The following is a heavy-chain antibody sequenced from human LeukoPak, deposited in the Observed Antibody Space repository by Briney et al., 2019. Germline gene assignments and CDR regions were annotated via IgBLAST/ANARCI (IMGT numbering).Heavy chain of an antibody. CDR3: ARDPHYYDSSGYYYRGYGMDV. J-gene: IGHJ6*02. CDR2: IGTAGDT. V-gene: IGHV3-13*01. CDR1: GFIFSSYD. D-gene: IGHD3-22*01. Sequence: GGSLRLSCAASGFIFSSYDMHWVRQVTGKGLEWVSAIGTAGDTYYPASVKGRFTISRENAKNSLFLQMNSLRAGDTAVYYCARDPHYYDSSGYYYRGYGMDVWGQGTTVTVSS.